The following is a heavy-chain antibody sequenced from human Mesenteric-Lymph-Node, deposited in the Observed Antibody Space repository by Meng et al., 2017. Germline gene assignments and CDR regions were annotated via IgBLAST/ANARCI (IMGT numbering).Heavy chain of an antibody. CDR3: ARIAVAGTFDY. V-gene: IGHV4-30-4*01. D-gene: IGHD6-19*01. CDR1: GGSIGSGDYY. J-gene: IGHJ4*02. Sequence: QVQLQESGPGLVKPSQTLSLTCTVSGGSIGSGDYYWSWIRQPPGKGLEWIGYIYSSGSTYYNPSLKSRITISVDTSKNQFSLKLSSVTAADTAVYYCARIAVAGTFDYWGQGTLVTVSS. CDR2: IYSSGST.